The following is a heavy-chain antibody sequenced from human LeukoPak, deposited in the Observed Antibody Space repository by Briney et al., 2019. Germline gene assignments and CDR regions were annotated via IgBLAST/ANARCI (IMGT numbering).Heavy chain of an antibody. CDR1: GFTFSSYA. V-gene: IGHV3-23*01. CDR3: AKESTVTPGNVNWFDT. CDR2: ISGSGGST. D-gene: IGHD4-17*01. J-gene: IGHJ5*02. Sequence: GGSLRLSCAASGFTFSSYAMSWVRQAPGKGLEWVSAISGSGGSTYYADSVKGRFTISRDNSKNTLYLQMNSLRAEDTAVYYCAKESTVTPGNVNWFDTWGQGTLVTVSS.